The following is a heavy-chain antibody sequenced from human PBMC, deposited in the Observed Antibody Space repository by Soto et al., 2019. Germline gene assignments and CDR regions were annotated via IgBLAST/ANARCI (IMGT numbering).Heavy chain of an antibody. CDR3: AKEYATIFGVVYKTSIYY. CDR2: ISGSGGST. Sequence: EVQLLESGGGLVQPGGSLRLSCAASGFTFSSYAMSWVRQAPGKGLEWVSAISGSGGSTYYADSVKGRFTISRDNSKNRLYLQMNSLRAEDTGVYYCAKEYATIFGVVYKTSIYYWGQGSLVTVSS. D-gene: IGHD3-3*01. CDR1: GFTFSSYA. V-gene: IGHV3-23*01. J-gene: IGHJ4*02.